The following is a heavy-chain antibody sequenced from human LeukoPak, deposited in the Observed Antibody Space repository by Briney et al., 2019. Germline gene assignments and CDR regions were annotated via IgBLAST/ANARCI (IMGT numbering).Heavy chain of an antibody. Sequence: GRSLRLSCTASGFTFSRYSMDWVRQAPGKGLEWVAFIRYDGSNKYYADSVKGRFTISRDNSKNTLYLQMNSLRAEDTAVYYCAKGGPDYDILTGYQKGTYYFDYWGQGTLVTVSS. D-gene: IGHD3-9*01. CDR2: IRYDGSNK. V-gene: IGHV3-30*02. CDR1: GFTFSRYS. J-gene: IGHJ4*02. CDR3: AKGGPDYDILTGYQKGTYYFDY.